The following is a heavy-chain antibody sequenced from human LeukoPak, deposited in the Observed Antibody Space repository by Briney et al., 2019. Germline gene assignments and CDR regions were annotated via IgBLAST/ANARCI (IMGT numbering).Heavy chain of an antibody. J-gene: IGHJ3*02. CDR3: ARTAGPHDAFDI. Sequence: ASVKVSCKASGYTFTSYYMHWVRQAPGQGLEWMGIINPSGGSTSYAQKFQGRVTMTRDTSTSTVYMELSSLRSEDTAMYYCARTAGPHDAFDIWGQGTMVTVSS. CDR1: GYTFTSYY. V-gene: IGHV1-46*01. CDR2: INPSGGST. D-gene: IGHD6-13*01.